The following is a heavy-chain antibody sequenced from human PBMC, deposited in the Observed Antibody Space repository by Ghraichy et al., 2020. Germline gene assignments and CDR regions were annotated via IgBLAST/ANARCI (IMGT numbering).Heavy chain of an antibody. CDR2: IHKSGTT. CDR3: AHSSTWGHFDD. D-gene: IGHD6-13*01. J-gene: IGHJ4*02. V-gene: IGHV4-30-4*01. Sequence: SETLSLTCTVSGGSFRSDDYYWSWIRQPPGKGLEWIGYIHKSGTTNYNPSLKSRGSISVDMSKNRFSLNLSSVAAADTAVDYCAHSSTWGHFDDWGQGTLVTVSS. CDR1: GGSFRSDDYY.